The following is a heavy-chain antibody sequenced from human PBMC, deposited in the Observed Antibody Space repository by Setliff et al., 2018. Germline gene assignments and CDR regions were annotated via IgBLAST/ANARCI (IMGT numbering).Heavy chain of an antibody. J-gene: IGHJ5*02. D-gene: IGHD3-22*01. CDR1: GGSFSNYA. Sequence: SVKVSCKASGGSFSNYAIIWVRQAPGQGPEWMGGIIPTYGSTNNAEKFQGRVTFSADESMSTVYMELSSLTSADTALYYCARDALYDSNDRNSYYGNWLDPWGQGTLVTVSS. CDR3: ARDALYDSNDRNSYYGNWLDP. V-gene: IGHV1-69*13. CDR2: IIPTYGST.